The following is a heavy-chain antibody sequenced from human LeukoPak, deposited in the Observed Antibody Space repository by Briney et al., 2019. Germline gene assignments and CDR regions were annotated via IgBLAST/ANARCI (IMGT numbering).Heavy chain of an antibody. CDR2: ISYDGSNK. V-gene: IGHV3-30*18. D-gene: IGHD5-12*01. CDR3: AKDLGGYDLCY. CDR1: GFTFSSSV. J-gene: IGHJ4*02. Sequence: GRSLRLSCAASGFTFSSSVMHWGREAPGKGLERVAVISYDGSNKYYADSVKGRFTISRDNSKNTLYLQMNSLRAEDTAVYYCAKDLGGYDLCYWGRGTLVTVSS.